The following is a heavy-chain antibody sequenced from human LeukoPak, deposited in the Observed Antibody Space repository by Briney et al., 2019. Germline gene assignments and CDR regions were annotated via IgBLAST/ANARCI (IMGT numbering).Heavy chain of an antibody. J-gene: IGHJ4*02. Sequence: SETLSLTCTVSGGPISSSSYYWGWIRPPPGTGLEWIGSIYYSGSTYYNPSLKSRVTISVDTSKNQFSLKLSSVTAADTAVYYCARHGKTLLWFGELFNDGNGPFDYWGQGTLVTVSS. CDR3: ARHGKTLLWFGELFNDGNGPFDY. D-gene: IGHD3-10*01. CDR2: IYYSGST. CDR1: GGPISSSSYY. V-gene: IGHV4-39*01.